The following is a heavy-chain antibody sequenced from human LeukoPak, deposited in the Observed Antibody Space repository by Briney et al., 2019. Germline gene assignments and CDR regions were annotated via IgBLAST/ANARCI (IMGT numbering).Heavy chain of an antibody. V-gene: IGHV4-4*02. J-gene: IGHJ3*01. CDR1: GGSISSTTNW. CDR2: IHQSGST. Sequence: PSETLSLTCAVSGGSISSTTNWWSWVRQPPGKGLEWIGEIHQSGSTNYKPSLKSRVTLSVDKTKNQFSLKMTSVTAADTAVYYCARVYDYDSSVSDAFDVWGRGTMVTVSS. CDR3: ARVYDYDSSVSDAFDV. D-gene: IGHD3-22*01.